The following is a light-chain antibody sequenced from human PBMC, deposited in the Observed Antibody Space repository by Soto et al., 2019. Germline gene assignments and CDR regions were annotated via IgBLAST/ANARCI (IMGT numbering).Light chain of an antibody. J-gene: IGKJ1*01. CDR3: QQYTSYWT. CDR1: QGISRN. CDR2: DAS. Sequence: QLSQYPGFLSASVGNRVTITCRASQGISRNLAWYQQKPGKVPNLLIYDASSLESGVPSRFSGSGSGPDFTLTISCLQQKDFATYYCQQYTSYWTFGQGTKV. V-gene: IGKV1-13*02.